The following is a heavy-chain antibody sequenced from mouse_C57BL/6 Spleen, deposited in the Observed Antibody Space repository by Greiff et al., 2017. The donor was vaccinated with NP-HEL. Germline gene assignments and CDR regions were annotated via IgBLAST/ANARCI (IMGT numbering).Heavy chain of an antibody. CDR2: IYPGDGDT. J-gene: IGHJ1*03. Sequence: QVQLQQSGAELVKPGASVKISCKASGYAFSSYWMNWVKQRPGKGLEWIGQIYPGDGDTNYNGKFKGKATLTADKSSSTAYMQLSSLTSEDSAVYFCARSGGLLRSWYFDVWGTGATVTVSS. CDR3: ARSGGLLRSWYFDV. D-gene: IGHD1-1*01. CDR1: GYAFSSYW. V-gene: IGHV1-80*01.